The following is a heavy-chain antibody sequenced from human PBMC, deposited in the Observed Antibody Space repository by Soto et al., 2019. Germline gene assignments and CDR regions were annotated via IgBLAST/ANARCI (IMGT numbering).Heavy chain of an antibody. Sequence: QVQLQESGPGLVKPSQTLSLTCTVSGGSISSGGYYWSWIRQHPGKGLEWIGYIYYSGSTYYNPSLKSRVTISVDTSKNQFSLKLSSVTAADTAVYYCARDRSDYYDSSGYYLPAFDIWGQGTMVTVSS. CDR3: ARDRSDYYDSSGYYLPAFDI. CDR2: IYYSGST. CDR1: GGSISSGGYY. D-gene: IGHD3-22*01. V-gene: IGHV4-31*03. J-gene: IGHJ3*02.